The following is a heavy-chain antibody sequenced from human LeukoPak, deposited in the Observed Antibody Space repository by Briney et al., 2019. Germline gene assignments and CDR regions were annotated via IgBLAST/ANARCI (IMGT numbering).Heavy chain of an antibody. Sequence: SETLSLTCTVSGGSISSGSYYWSSIRQPAGKGLGWIGRIYTSGSTNYNPSLKSRVTISVDTSKNQFSLKLSSVTAADTAVYYCAKGASTDYYYYYMDVWGKGTTVTVSS. CDR3: AKGASTDYYYYYMDV. CDR1: GGSISSGSYY. J-gene: IGHJ6*03. V-gene: IGHV4-61*02. CDR2: IYTSGST.